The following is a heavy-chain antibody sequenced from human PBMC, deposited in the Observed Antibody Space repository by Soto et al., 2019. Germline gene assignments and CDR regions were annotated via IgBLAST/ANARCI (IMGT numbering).Heavy chain of an antibody. CDR2: ISAYNGNT. D-gene: IGHD3-10*01. CDR3: ARDATHKTPPYYYGSGSYPDAFDI. CDR1: GYTFTSYG. Sequence: ASVKVSCKASGYTFTSYGISWVRQAPGQGLEWMGWISAYNGNTNYAQKFQGRVTMTRDTSTSTVYMELSSLRSEDTAVYYCARDATHKTPPYYYGSGSYPDAFDIWGQGTMVTVSS. J-gene: IGHJ3*02. V-gene: IGHV1-18*01.